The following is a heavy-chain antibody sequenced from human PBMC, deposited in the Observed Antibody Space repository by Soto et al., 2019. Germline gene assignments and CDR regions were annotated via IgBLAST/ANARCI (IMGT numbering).Heavy chain of an antibody. CDR3: ASRNYYDTSGYYYWYYFDF. V-gene: IGHV3-23*01. J-gene: IGHJ4*02. Sequence: GGSLRLSCAASXITFSNYAMSWVRQAPGKGLEWVSGISGSGDSTYYAESVKGRFTTSRDNSKNTVYLQMNSLGAEDTAVYYCASRNYYDTSGYYYWYYFDFWGQGALVTVSS. CDR2: ISGSGDST. CDR1: XITFSNYA. D-gene: IGHD3-22*01.